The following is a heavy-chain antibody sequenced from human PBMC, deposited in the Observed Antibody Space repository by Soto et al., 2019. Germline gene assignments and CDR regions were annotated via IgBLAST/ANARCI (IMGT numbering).Heavy chain of an antibody. CDR1: GGTFSSYA. J-gene: IGHJ5*02. Sequence: QVPLVQSGAEVKKPGSSVTVSCKASGGTFSSYAIHWVRQAPGQGLEWMGGIIPMYGPAKYAQRFQGRVTITADEPTTTGYMELTSLTSQDTAVYYCARVTSMVRGVIDNWFDPWGHGTLVTVSS. D-gene: IGHD3-10*01. CDR2: IIPMYGPA. V-gene: IGHV1-69*01. CDR3: ARVTSMVRGVIDNWFDP.